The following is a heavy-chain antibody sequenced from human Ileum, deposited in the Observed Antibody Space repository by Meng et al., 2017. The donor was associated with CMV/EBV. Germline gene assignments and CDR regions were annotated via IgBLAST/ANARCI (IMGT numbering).Heavy chain of an antibody. CDR1: GSSMRSYG. D-gene: IGHD6-13*01. CDR2: MCYNGDT. J-gene: IGHJ1*01. Sequence: QGHGHEADPGRVKLSVTLYLSGTVSGSSMRSYGWRWIRQPPGKRMEWIGYMCYNGDTNYNPSLKSRVTISGDTSENQFSLKLSSVTAADTAVYYCALRGSAAGTFQYWGQGTLVTVSS. CDR3: ALRGSAAGTFQY. V-gene: IGHV4-59*01.